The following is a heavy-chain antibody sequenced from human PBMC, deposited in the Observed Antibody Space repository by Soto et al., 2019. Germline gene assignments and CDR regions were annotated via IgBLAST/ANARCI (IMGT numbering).Heavy chain of an antibody. J-gene: IGHJ4*02. CDR1: GFTFSDYY. V-gene: IGHV3-11*01. CDR2: ISSSGSTI. D-gene: IGHD6-13*01. Sequence: PGGSLSLSCAASGFTFSDYYMSCIRQAPGKGLEWVSYISSSGSTIYYAESVKGRFTISRDNAKNSLYLQMNSLRAEDTAVYYCARRPAWTEAAAALDSWGQGTLVTVSS. CDR3: ARRPAWTEAAAALDS.